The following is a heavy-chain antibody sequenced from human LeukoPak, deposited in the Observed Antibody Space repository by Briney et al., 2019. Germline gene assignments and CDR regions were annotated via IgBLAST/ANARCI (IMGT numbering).Heavy chain of an antibody. CDR2: ISGSGGST. V-gene: IGHV3-23*01. Sequence: GGSLRLSCAASGFTFSSYAMSWVRQAPGKGLEWVSAISGSGGSTYYADSVKGRFTISRDNSKNTLYLQMNSLRAEDTAVYYCAKAFVNSYGCSYWYFDLWGRGTLVTVSS. D-gene: IGHD5-18*01. CDR3: AKAFVNSYGCSYWYFDL. J-gene: IGHJ2*01. CDR1: GFTFSSYA.